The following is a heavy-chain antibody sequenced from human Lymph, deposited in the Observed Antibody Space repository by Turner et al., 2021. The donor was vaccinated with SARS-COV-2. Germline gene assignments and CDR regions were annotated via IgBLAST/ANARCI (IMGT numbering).Heavy chain of an antibody. V-gene: IGHV3-23*01. CDR2: ISGSGGST. CDR1: GFTFSSYA. J-gene: IGHJ4*02. Sequence: EVQLLESGGGLVQPGGSLRLSCAASGFTFSSYAMSWVRRAPGKGLVWVSAISGSGGSTNYADSVKGRFTISRDNSKNTLYLQMNSLRAEDTAVYYCAKEGDTAMVNFDYWGQGTLVTVSS. D-gene: IGHD5-18*01. CDR3: AKEGDTAMVNFDY.